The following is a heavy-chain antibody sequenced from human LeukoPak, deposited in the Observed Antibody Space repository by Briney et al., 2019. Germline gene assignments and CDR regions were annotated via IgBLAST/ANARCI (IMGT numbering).Heavy chain of an antibody. Sequence: PGGSLRLSCAASGFTFSSYWMSWVRQAPGKGLEWVANIKQDGSEKYYVDSVKGRFTISRDNAKNSLYLQMNSLRAEDTAVYYCARALSPPPVWFGELLSYYFDYWGQGTLVTVSS. CDR1: GFTFSSYW. J-gene: IGHJ4*02. CDR3: ARALSPPPVWFGELLSYYFDY. V-gene: IGHV3-7*01. CDR2: IKQDGSEK. D-gene: IGHD3-10*01.